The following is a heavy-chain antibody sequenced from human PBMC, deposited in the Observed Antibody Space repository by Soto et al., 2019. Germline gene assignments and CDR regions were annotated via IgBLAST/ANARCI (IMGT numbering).Heavy chain of an antibody. J-gene: IGHJ4*01. Sequence: PRGSLIHSCVASRLPFINYRMHWVRQAPGKGLLLVAVISYDSISTVYRDSVRGRFTISRDNSRNTLYLHMNSLTPEDTAVYYCAREAGCSGTNCNVYFDYWGLGTLVTVSA. CDR1: RLPFINYR. D-gene: IGHD2-15*01. CDR2: ISYDSIST. CDR3: AREAGCSGTNCNVYFDY. V-gene: IGHV3-30*03.